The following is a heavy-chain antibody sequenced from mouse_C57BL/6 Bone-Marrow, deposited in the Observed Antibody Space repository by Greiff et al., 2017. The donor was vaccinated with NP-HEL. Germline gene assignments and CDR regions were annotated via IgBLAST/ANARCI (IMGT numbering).Heavy chain of an antibody. Sequence: QVQLQQSGPELVKPGASVKISCKASGYAFSSSWMNWVKQRPGKGLEWIGRSYPGDGDTNYNGKFKGKATLTADKSSSTAYMQLSSLTSEDSAVYFCASRIYYGNRHWYFDVWGTGTTVTVSS. J-gene: IGHJ1*03. CDR2: SYPGDGDT. CDR1: GYAFSSSW. CDR3: ASRIYYGNRHWYFDV. V-gene: IGHV1-82*01. D-gene: IGHD2-1*01.